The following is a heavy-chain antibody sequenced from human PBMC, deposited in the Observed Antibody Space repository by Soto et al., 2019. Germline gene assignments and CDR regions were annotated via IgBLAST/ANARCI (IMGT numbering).Heavy chain of an antibody. D-gene: IGHD3-16*01. CDR2: ILSLESHK. CDR3: ATGLKDASNRPSFDS. V-gene: IGHV3-11*01. Sequence: PGGSLRLSCSGSGFNFSDYYMNWIRQTPVGGLEWVSSILSLESHKYYAASVMGRFSISRDNAQKSLFLQMNNLRAEDTGIYFCATGLKDASNRPSFDSWGPGTPVTVSS. CDR1: GFNFSDYY. J-gene: IGHJ4*02.